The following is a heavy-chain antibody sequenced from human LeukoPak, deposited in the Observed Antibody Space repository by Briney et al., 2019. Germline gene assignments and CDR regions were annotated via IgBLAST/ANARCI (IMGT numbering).Heavy chain of an antibody. CDR2: IDPYTGNT. D-gene: IGHD5-12*01. J-gene: IGHJ1*01. V-gene: IGHV1-2*02. CDR1: GYNFVGYY. Sequence: ASVKVSCKASGYNFVGYYLHWVRQAPGQGLEWMAWIDPYTGNTHYAQKFQGKITVTRDTSLSTTYMELNWLTSDDTALYYCAREYSASEHWGQGTLVTVSS. CDR3: AREYSASEH.